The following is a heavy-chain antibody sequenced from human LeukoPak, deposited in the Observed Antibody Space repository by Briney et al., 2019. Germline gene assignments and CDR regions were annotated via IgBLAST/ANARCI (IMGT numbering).Heavy chain of an antibody. Sequence: PGGSLRLSCTASQFTFRNYGMHWVRQAPGKGLQWVAFIRYDGSDQYYADSVKGRFTISRDNSKSTLYLQMNSLTTEDTAVSYCARVLSGSHDYWGQGTLVTVSS. CDR1: QFTFRNYG. CDR2: IRYDGSDQ. CDR3: ARVLSGSHDY. D-gene: IGHD1-26*01. J-gene: IGHJ4*02. V-gene: IGHV3-30*02.